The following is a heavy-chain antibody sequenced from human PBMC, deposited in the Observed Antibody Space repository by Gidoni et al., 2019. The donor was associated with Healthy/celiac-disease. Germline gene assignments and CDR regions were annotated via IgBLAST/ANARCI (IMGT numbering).Heavy chain of an antibody. CDR2: ISYDGSNK. V-gene: IGHV3-30-3*01. D-gene: IGHD1-26*01. Sequence: QVQLVESGGGVVQPGRSLRRSCAASGFPFSSYDMHWVRQAPGKGLEWVAVISYDGSNKYYADSVKGRLTISRDNYKNTLYLQMNSLRAEDTAVYYCAREAQKTGWELLMLNYWGQGTLVTVSS. CDR3: AREAQKTGWELLMLNY. J-gene: IGHJ4*02. CDR1: GFPFSSYD.